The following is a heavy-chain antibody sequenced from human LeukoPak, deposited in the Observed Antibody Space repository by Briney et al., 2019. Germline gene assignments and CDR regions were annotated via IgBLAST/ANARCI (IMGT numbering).Heavy chain of an antibody. V-gene: IGHV4-59*01. CDR1: GGSINSYY. CDR3: ARNLIPEQLVLNF. Sequence: KPSETLSLTCTVSGGSINSYYWIWIRQPPGKGLEWIGYRYYSGSTNYNPSLKSRVAISVDTSKNQFSLNLRSVTPEDTAVYYCARNLIPEQLVLNFWGQGTLVTVSS. J-gene: IGHJ4*02. D-gene: IGHD6-13*01. CDR2: RYYSGST.